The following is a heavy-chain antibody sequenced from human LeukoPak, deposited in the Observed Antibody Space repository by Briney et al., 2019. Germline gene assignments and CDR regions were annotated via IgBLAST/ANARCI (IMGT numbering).Heavy chain of an antibody. Sequence: PSETLSLTCAVYGGSFSGYYWSWIRQPPGKGLEWIGEINHSGSTNYNPSLKSRVTISVDTSKNQFSLKLSSATAADTAVYYCARAAGGRQEDYWGQGTLVTVSS. CDR3: ARAAGGRQEDY. CDR2: INHSGST. V-gene: IGHV4-34*01. CDR1: GGSFSGYY. D-gene: IGHD3-10*01. J-gene: IGHJ4*02.